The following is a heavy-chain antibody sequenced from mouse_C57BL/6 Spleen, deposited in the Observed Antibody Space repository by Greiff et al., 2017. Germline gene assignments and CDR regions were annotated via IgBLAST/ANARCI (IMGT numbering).Heavy chain of an antibody. J-gene: IGHJ4*01. V-gene: IGHV1-18*01. CDR2: INSNNGGT. CDR3: AMDY. CDR1: GFTFTDYN. Sequence: EVQLQQSGPELVKPGASVKIPCKASGFTFTDYNMDWVKQSHGKSLEWIGAINSNNGGTIYNQKFKGKATLTVDKSASTAYMELRSLTSEDYGQRVYAMDYWGQGTSVTVSS. D-gene: IGHD1-1*02.